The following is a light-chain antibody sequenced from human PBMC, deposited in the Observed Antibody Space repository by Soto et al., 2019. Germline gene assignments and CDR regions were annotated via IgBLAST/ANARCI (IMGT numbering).Light chain of an antibody. Sequence: QSALTQPASVSGSPGQSITISCTGTSSDVGGYNYVSWYQQHPGKAPKLYEVSNRPSGVSNRFSDSKSGNTASLTISGLQAEDEADYYCSSYTSSSIDYVFGTGTKVTVL. CDR2: EVS. CDR3: SSYTSSSIDYV. J-gene: IGLJ1*01. V-gene: IGLV2-14*01. CDR1: SSDVGGYNY.